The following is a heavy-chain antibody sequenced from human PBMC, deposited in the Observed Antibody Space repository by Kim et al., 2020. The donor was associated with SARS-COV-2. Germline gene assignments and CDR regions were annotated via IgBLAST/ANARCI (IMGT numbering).Heavy chain of an antibody. Sequence: GGSLRLSCAASGFTFGDYAMHWVRQAPGKGLEWVSGISWNSGSIGYADSVKGRFTISRDNAKNSLYLQMNSLRAEDTALYYCANWNRMTTDAFDIWGQGTMVTVSS. CDR2: ISWNSGSI. CDR1: GFTFGDYA. D-gene: IGHD4-17*01. CDR3: ANWNRMTTDAFDI. V-gene: IGHV3-9*01. J-gene: IGHJ3*02.